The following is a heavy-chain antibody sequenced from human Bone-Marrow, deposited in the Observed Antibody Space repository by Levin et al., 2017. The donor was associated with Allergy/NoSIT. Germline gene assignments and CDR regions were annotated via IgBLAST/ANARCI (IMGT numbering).Heavy chain of an antibody. CDR2: IKSKTDGGTT. CDR1: EFTFSNAW. Sequence: GGSLRLSCAASEFTFSNAWMNWVRQAPGKGLEWVGRIKSKTDGGTTDYAAPVKGRFTISRDDSKNTLYLQMNSLKTEDTAVYYCTTLTMIIVHGDYWGQGTLVTVSS. D-gene: IGHD3-22*01. V-gene: IGHV3-15*01. J-gene: IGHJ4*02. CDR3: TTLTMIIVHGDY.